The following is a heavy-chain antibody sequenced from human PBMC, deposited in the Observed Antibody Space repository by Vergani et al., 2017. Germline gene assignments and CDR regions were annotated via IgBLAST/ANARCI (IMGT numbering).Heavy chain of an antibody. CDR1: GFTFSSYA. D-gene: IGHD3-10*01. Sequence: EVQLLESGGGLVQPGGSLRLSCAASGFTFSSYAMSWVRQAPGKGLEWVSAISGSGGSTYYADSVKGRFTISRDNSKNTLYLQMNSLRAEDTAVYYCEEITMVRGLRSYWGQGTLVTVSS. CDR3: EEITMVRGLRSY. CDR2: ISGSGGST. V-gene: IGHV3-23*01. J-gene: IGHJ4*02.